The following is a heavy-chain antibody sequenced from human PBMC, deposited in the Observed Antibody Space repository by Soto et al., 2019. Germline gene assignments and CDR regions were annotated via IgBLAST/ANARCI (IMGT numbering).Heavy chain of an antibody. V-gene: IGHV1-69*13. Sequence: SVKVSCKASGGTFSSYAISWVRQAPGQGLEWMGGIIPIFGTANYAQKFQGRVTITADESTSTAYTELSSLRSEDTAVYYCARVGVPAAHYFDYWGQGTLVTVSS. CDR1: GGTFSSYA. J-gene: IGHJ4*02. CDR2: IIPIFGTA. D-gene: IGHD2-2*01. CDR3: ARVGVPAAHYFDY.